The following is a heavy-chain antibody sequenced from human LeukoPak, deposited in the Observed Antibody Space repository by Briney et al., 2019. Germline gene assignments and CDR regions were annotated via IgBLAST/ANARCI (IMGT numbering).Heavy chain of an antibody. Sequence: GGSLRLSCAASGFTFSSYGMHWVRQAPGKGLEWVAVIWYDGSNKYYADSVKGRFTISRDNSKNTLYLQMNSLRAEDTAVYYCARHGTGTSQYYFDYWGQGTLATVSS. CDR2: IWYDGSNK. V-gene: IGHV3-33*01. CDR3: ARHGTGTSQYYFDY. CDR1: GFTFSSYG. D-gene: IGHD1-1*01. J-gene: IGHJ4*02.